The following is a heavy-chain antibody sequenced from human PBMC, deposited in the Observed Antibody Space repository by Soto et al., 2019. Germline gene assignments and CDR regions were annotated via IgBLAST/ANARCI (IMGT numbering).Heavy chain of an antibody. CDR1: GFNFGNYA. D-gene: IGHD2-2*01. CDR2: ISGGGNST. Sequence: GSLRLACAASGFNFGNYAMAWVRQAPGKGLEWVSGISGGGNSTYYADSVKGRFTISRDNSKNALYLQMSGLRVEDTAVYYCAKDLYCCATSCHLLGSWGQGSSVIGSA. J-gene: IGHJ4*02. CDR3: AKDLYCCATSCHLLGS. V-gene: IGHV3-23*01.